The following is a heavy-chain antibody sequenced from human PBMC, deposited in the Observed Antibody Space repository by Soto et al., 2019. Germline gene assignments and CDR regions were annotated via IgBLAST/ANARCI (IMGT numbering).Heavy chain of an antibody. D-gene: IGHD3-3*01. V-gene: IGHV3-30-3*01. CDR1: GFTFSHLA. J-gene: IGHJ4*02. CDR3: ASQTYSDFWRGPSSDS. Sequence: GGSLRLSCAASGFTFSHLAMHWVRQAPGKGLEWVAVISDDGNNKYYADSVKGRITISRDNSKDTLYLQMNSLKVEDTAVYYCASQTYSDFWRGPSSDSWGQGTLLTVST. CDR2: ISDDGNNK.